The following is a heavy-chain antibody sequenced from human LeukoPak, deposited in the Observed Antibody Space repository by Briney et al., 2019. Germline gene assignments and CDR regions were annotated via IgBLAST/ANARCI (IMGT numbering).Heavy chain of an antibody. Sequence: GGSLRLSCAASGFTFRSYGMHWVRQAPGKGLEWVSGISGSGISTYYADSVKGRITISRDNSKNTLHLQMNSLRAEDTAVYYCAKSAVAGTFSGPPDWFDPWGQGTLVTVSS. CDR2: ISGSGIST. V-gene: IGHV3-23*01. D-gene: IGHD6-19*01. CDR3: AKSAVAGTFSGPPDWFDP. CDR1: GFTFRSYG. J-gene: IGHJ5*02.